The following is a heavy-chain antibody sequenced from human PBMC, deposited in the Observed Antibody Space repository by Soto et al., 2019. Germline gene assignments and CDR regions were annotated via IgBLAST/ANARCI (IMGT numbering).Heavy chain of an antibody. D-gene: IGHD5-12*01. J-gene: IGHJ6*03. CDR3: ARLTRGQYSGYVDV. CDR1: GGSISSSSYY. CDR2: IYYSGST. V-gene: IGHV4-39*01. Sequence: SETLSLTCTVSGGSISSSSYYWGWIRQPPGKGLEWIGSIYYSGSTYYNPSLKSRVTISVDTSKNQFSLKLSSVTAADTAVYYCARLTRGQYSGYVDVWGKGTTVTVSS.